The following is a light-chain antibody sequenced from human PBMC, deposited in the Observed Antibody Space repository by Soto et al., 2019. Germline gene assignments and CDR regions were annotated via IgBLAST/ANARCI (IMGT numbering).Light chain of an antibody. Sequence: IRMTQSPLSVSASVGDRVIITCRASQDIGYWLAWYQQIPGKAPKLLIYAALSLQSGVSSRFSGSGSGTNFTLTINSLQPEDVAFYYCQQANSFPLSFGQGTRLEIK. V-gene: IGKV1-12*01. CDR2: AAL. CDR3: QQANSFPLS. CDR1: QDIGYW. J-gene: IGKJ5*01.